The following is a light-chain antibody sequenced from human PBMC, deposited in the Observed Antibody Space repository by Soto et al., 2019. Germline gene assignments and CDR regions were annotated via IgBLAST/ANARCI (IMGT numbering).Light chain of an antibody. V-gene: IGKV3-20*01. Sequence: EIVLTQSPGTLSLSPGERATLSCRASQSVSSSYLAWYQQKPGQAPRLLIYRASSRATGIPDRFSGSGSGTDFTLTISRLEPADCAVYYCQQYDSSPKPCGQGTKVAIK. CDR2: RAS. J-gene: IGKJ1*01. CDR3: QQYDSSPKP. CDR1: QSVSSSY.